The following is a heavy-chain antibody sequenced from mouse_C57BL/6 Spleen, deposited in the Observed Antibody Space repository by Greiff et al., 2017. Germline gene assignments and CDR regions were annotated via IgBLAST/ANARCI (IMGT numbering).Heavy chain of an antibody. CDR2: ISYDGSN. Sequence: EVQLQESGPGLVKPSQSLSLPCSVTGYSITSGYYWNWIRQFPGNKLEWMGYISYDGSNNYNPSLKNRISISRDTSKNQVFLKLNSVTTEDTATYYCARGTAQVYYCDYWGQGTTLTVSS. D-gene: IGHD3-2*02. CDR1: GYSITSGYY. V-gene: IGHV3-6*01. CDR3: ARGTAQVYYCDY. J-gene: IGHJ2*01.